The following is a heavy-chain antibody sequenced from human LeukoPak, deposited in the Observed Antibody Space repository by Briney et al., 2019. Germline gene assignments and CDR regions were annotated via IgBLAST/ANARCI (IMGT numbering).Heavy chain of an antibody. CDR3: ARGRQLGHALGY. CDR1: GGSFSNYY. V-gene: IGHV4-34*01. D-gene: IGHD6-6*01. Sequence: SGTLSLTCAVYGGSFSNYYWSWIRQPPGKGLEWIGEINHSGSTHYNPSLKSRVTISVDTSKNQFSLKLRSVTAADTAVYYCARGRQLGHALGYWGQGTLVTVSS. CDR2: INHSGST. J-gene: IGHJ4*02.